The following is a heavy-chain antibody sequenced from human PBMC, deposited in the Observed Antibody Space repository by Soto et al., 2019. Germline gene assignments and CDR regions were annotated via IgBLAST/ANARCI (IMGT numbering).Heavy chain of an antibody. CDR1: GGSISSYY. V-gene: IGHV4-59*08. CDR2: IYYSGST. J-gene: IGHJ4*02. D-gene: IGHD3-9*01. CDR3: ARLPLRYYRGYFDY. Sequence: QVQLQESGPGLVKPSETLSLTCTVSGGSISSYYWSWIRQPPGKGLEWIGYIYYSGSTNYNPSLKSRVTIPVDTSKNQFSLKLSSVTAADTAVYYCARLPLRYYRGYFDYWGQGTLVTVSS.